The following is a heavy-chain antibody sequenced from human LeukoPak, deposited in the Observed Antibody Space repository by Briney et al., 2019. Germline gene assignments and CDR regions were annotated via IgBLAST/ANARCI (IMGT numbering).Heavy chain of an antibody. CDR2: INHSEST. V-gene: IGHV4-34*01. CDR1: GGSFSGYY. D-gene: IGHD7-27*01. CDR3: ARALTSLPGINWFDP. Sequence: SETLSLTCAVYGGSFSGYYWSWIRQPPGKGLEWIGEINHSESTNYNPSLKSRVTISVDTSKNQFSLKLSSVTAADTAVYYCARALTSLPGINWFDPWGQGTLVTVSS. J-gene: IGHJ5*02.